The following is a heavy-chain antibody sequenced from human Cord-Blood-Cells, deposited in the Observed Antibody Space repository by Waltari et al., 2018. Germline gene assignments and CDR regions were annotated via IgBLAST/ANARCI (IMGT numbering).Heavy chain of an antibody. CDR2: IYPGDSDT. Sequence: EVQLVQSGAEVKKPGEYLKISCKGSGYSFTSYWIGWVRQMPGKGREWMGIIYPGDSDTRYSPSFQGQVTISADKSISTAYLQWSSLKASDTAMYYCARGGYYDILTGYPPDAFDIWGQGTMVTVSS. V-gene: IGHV5-51*01. CDR1: GYSFTSYW. CDR3: ARGGYYDILTGYPPDAFDI. D-gene: IGHD3-9*01. J-gene: IGHJ3*02.